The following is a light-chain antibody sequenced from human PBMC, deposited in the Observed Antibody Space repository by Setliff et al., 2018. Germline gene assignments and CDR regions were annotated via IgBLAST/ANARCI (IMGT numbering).Light chain of an antibody. Sequence: ALTQPPSASGSPGQSVTISCTGSSSDVGGYDYVSWYQQHPGKVPKLMIYEVNRRPSGVPDRFSGSKSGNTASLTVSGLQAEDEADYYCSAYAGSNNWGVFGAGTKVTVL. CDR1: SSDVGGYDY. CDR2: EVN. V-gene: IGLV2-8*01. J-gene: IGLJ1*01. CDR3: SAYAGSNNWGV.